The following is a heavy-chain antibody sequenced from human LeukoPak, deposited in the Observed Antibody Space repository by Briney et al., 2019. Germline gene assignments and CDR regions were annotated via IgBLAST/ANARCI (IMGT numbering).Heavy chain of an antibody. CDR3: AGGYSYGSTYYYMDV. D-gene: IGHD5-18*01. Sequence: ASVKVSCKASGYTFTGYYMHWVRQAPGQGLEWMGIINPSGGSTSYAQKFQGRATMTRDMSTSTVYMELSSLRSEDTAVYYCAGGYSYGSTYYYMDVWGKGTTVTISS. CDR2: INPSGGST. J-gene: IGHJ6*03. V-gene: IGHV1-46*01. CDR1: GYTFTGYY.